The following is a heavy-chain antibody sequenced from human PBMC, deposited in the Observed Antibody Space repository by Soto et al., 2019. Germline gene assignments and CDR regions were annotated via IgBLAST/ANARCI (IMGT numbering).Heavy chain of an antibody. CDR1: GFTFSGSA. J-gene: IGHJ5*02. CDR3: TPGGSSRGWFDP. V-gene: IGHV3-73*01. CDR2: IRSKANSYAT. Sequence: AGGSLRLSCAASGFTFSGSAMHWVRQASGKGLEWVGRIRSKANSYATAYAASVKGRFTISRDDSKSTAYLQMNSLKTEDTAVYYCTPGGSSRGWFDPWGQGTLVTVSS. D-gene: IGHD6-6*01.